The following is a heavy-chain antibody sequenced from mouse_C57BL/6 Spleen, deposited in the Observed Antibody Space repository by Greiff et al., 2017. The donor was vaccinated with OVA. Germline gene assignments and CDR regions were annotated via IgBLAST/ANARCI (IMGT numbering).Heavy chain of an antibody. CDR3: ARAVLLPYWYFDV. J-gene: IGHJ1*03. V-gene: IGHV1-81*01. Sequence: VQLQQSGAELARPGASVKLSCKASGYTFTSYGISWVKQRTGQGLEWIGEIYPRSGNTYYNEKFKGKATLTADKSSSTAYMELRSLTSEDSAVYFCARAVLLPYWYFDVWGTGTTVTVSS. CDR1: GYTFTSYG. CDR2: IYPRSGNT. D-gene: IGHD1-1*01.